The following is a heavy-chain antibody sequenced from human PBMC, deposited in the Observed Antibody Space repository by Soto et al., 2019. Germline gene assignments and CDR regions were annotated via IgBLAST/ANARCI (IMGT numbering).Heavy chain of an antibody. CDR2: IISDGTST. CDR1: GFPFSNYW. D-gene: IGHD6-19*01. Sequence: HPWGSLDLSCAASGFPFSNYWMHCARQAPGKGLVWVSRIISDGTSTTYADSVRGRFTISRGNSKNRILLQMKSLKGEDTAVYFCSSDMESGWYGSFDSWGQGTLVTVSS. CDR3: SSDMESGWYGSFDS. V-gene: IGHV3-74*01. J-gene: IGHJ4*02.